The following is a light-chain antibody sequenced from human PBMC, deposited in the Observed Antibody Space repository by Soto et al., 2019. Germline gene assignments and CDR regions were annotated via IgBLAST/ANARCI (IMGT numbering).Light chain of an antibody. J-gene: IGKJ5*01. CDR2: VTS. V-gene: IGKV1-12*01. Sequence: DIQMTQSPSCVSASVGDRVTITCRATQGLSDSLAWYQQKPGKAPKLLISVTSRLQSGVPSRFSGSASGTDFTLTIYRLQPEDLATYYCQQGHNWPLTFGQGTRLEIK. CDR1: QGLSDS. CDR3: QQGHNWPLT.